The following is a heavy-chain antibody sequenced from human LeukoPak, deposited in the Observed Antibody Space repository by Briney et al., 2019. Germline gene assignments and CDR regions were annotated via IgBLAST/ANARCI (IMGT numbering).Heavy chain of an antibody. D-gene: IGHD4-17*01. CDR3: ARLEVTTGDCFDY. Sequence: PSETLSLTCTVSGGSISSSSYYWGWIRQHPGKGLEWIGSIYFSGTTYYNPSLKSRVTISVDTSKNQFSLKLSSVTAADTAVYYCARLEVTTGDCFDYWGQGTLVTVSS. CDR2: IYFSGTT. V-gene: IGHV4-39*01. CDR1: GGSISSSSYY. J-gene: IGHJ4*02.